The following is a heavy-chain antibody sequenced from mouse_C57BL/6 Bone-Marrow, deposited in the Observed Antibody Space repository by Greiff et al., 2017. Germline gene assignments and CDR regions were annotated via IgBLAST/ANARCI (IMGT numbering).Heavy chain of an antibody. CDR1: GYTFTSYW. V-gene: IGHV1-50*01. CDR3: AREIYGNYAYWYFDV. J-gene: IGHJ1*03. Sequence: VQGVESGAELVKPGASVKLSCKASGYTFTSYWMQWVKQRPGQGLEWIGEIDPSASYTNYNQKFKGKATLTVDTSSSADYMQLSSLTSEDSAVYYCAREIYGNYAYWYFDVWGTGTTVTVSS. D-gene: IGHD2-1*01. CDR2: IDPSASYT.